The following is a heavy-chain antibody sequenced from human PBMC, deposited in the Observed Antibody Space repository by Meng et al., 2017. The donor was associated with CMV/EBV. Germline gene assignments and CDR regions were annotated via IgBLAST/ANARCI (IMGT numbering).Heavy chain of an antibody. CDR3: ARVRGTFDY. CDR2: IYYSGST. J-gene: IGHJ4*02. Sequence: QLHPPESGPVLVEPPETLSLTCTVSGGSISSSSYYLGWIRQPPGKGLEWIGSIYYSGSTYYNPSLKSRVTISVDTSKNQFSLKLSSVTAADTAVYYCARVRGTFDYWGQGTLVTVSS. V-gene: IGHV4-39*07. CDR1: GGSISSSSYY. D-gene: IGHD3-16*01.